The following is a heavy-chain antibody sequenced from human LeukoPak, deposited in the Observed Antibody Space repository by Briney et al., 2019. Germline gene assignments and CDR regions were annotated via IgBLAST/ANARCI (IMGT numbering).Heavy chain of an antibody. Sequence: GASVKVSCKASGGTFSSYAISWVRQAPGQGLEWMGRIIPILGIANYAQKFQGRVTITADKSTSTAYMELSSLRSEDTAVYYCARIFNSGSYSFDYWGQGALVTVSS. J-gene: IGHJ4*02. V-gene: IGHV1-69*04. D-gene: IGHD1-26*01. CDR3: ARIFNSGSYSFDY. CDR1: GGTFSSYA. CDR2: IIPILGIA.